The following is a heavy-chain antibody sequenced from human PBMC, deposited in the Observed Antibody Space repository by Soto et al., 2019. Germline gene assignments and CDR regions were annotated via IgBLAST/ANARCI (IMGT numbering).Heavy chain of an antibody. V-gene: IGHV1-46*01. D-gene: IGHD3-10*02. CDR3: ARDPFNYVSSTPRYYLDS. J-gene: IGHJ4*02. Sequence: QVQLVQSGAEVQKPGASVKLSCKASGYTFTDFYMHWGRQAPGQGLEWMGMIFPRGGSATYAQRFRGKISMTSDTSTTTVYMQLSSLSFEDTAVYYCARDPFNYVSSTPRYYLDSWGQGTLVTVSS. CDR1: GYTFTDFY. CDR2: IFPRGGSA.